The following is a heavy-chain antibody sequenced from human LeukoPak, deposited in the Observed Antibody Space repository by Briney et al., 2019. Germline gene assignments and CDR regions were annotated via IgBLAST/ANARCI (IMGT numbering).Heavy chain of an antibody. CDR2: IKQDGSEK. J-gene: IGHJ4*02. CDR1: GFTFSSYW. Sequence: GGSLRLSCAASGFTFSSYWMTWVRQAPGKGLEWVANIKQDGSEKYYVDSVKGRFTISRDNAKSSLYLQMNSLRAEDTAVYYCARGGGYSYGLCEYWGQGTLVTVSS. V-gene: IGHV3-7*04. D-gene: IGHD5-18*01. CDR3: ARGGGYSYGLCEY.